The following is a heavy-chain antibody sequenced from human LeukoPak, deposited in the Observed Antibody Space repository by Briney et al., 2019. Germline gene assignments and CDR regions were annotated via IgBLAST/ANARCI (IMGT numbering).Heavy chain of an antibody. D-gene: IGHD2-15*01. CDR1: GGSISSYY. CDR2: IYYSGST. CDR3: ARDRVTCSGGSCYSSDAFDI. J-gene: IGHJ3*02. V-gene: IGHV4-59*01. Sequence: SETLSLTCTVSGGSISSYYWSWIRQPPGKGLEWIGYIYYSGSTNYNPSLKSRVTISVDTSKNQFSLKLSSVTAADTAVYYCARDRVTCSGGSCYSSDAFDIWGQGTMVTVSS.